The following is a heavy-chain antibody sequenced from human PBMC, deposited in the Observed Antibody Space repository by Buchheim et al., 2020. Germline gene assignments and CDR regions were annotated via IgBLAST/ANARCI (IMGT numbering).Heavy chain of an antibody. D-gene: IGHD3-10*01. V-gene: IGHV2-5*02. CDR1: GLSLDTSGVG. J-gene: IGHJ4*02. CDR2: IYWDDDK. Sequence: QITLKESGPTLVKPTQTLTLTCTFSGLSLDTSGVGVGWIRQPPGKALEWLALIYWDDDKRYSPSLNSRPTITKDTPKTQVGLTMTNMDPVDTATYYCAHSHLWFGERIFGYWGQGT. CDR3: AHSHLWFGERIFGY.